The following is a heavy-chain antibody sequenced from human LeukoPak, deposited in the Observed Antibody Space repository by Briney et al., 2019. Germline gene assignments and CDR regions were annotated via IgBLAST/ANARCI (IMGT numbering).Heavy chain of an antibody. J-gene: IGHJ4*02. Sequence: GGSLRLSCAASGFTFSSYGMHWVRQAPGKGLEWVAVISYDGSNKYYADSVKGRFTISRDNSKNTLYLQMNGLRAEDTAVYYCARGLKHYYDSSGPGGYWGQGTLVTVSS. D-gene: IGHD3-22*01. CDR1: GFTFSSYG. CDR3: ARGLKHYYDSSGPGGY. CDR2: ISYDGSNK. V-gene: IGHV3-30*03.